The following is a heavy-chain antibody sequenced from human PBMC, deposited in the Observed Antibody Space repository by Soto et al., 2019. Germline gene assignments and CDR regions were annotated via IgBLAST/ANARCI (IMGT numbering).Heavy chain of an antibody. CDR3: ARVDTLPAAVDY. CDR1: GFTVSGMY. V-gene: IGHV3-66*01. D-gene: IGHD6-13*01. Sequence: PGGSLRLSCAASGFTVSGMYMSWVRQAPGKGLEWVSLLYSDDSTYYADSVKGRFTISRDYSKNTLFLQMNTLRAEDTAVYYCARVDTLPAAVDYWGRGTLVTVSS. J-gene: IGHJ4*02. CDR2: LYSDDST.